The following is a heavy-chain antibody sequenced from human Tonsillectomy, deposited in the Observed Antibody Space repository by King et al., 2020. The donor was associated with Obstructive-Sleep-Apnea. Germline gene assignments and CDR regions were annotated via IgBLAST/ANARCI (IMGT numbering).Heavy chain of an antibody. CDR2: IHSSGST. J-gene: IGHJ4*02. Sequence: PLQESGPGLVKPSETLSLTCTVSGGSISYYYWSWIRPPPGKELEWIGYIHSSGSTNYNPSLKSRVTMSLDTSKNQVSLRLKSMTASDTAVYYCATHFAAGGGCFDNWGQGTLVTVSS. CDR3: ATHFAAGGGCFDN. V-gene: IGHV4-59*08. D-gene: IGHD3-16*01. CDR1: GGSISYYY.